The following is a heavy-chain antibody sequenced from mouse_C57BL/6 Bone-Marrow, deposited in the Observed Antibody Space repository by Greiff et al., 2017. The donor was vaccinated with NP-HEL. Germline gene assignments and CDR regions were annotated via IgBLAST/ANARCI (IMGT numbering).Heavy chain of an antibody. CDR2: IDPSDSYT. Sequence: QVQLQQPGAELVRPGTSVKLSCKASGYTFTSYWMHWVKQRPGQGLEWIGVIDPSDSYTNYNQKFKGKATLTVDTSTSTAYMQLSSLTSEDSAVYYCASGGPLWAMYYWGQGTAVTVSS. V-gene: IGHV1-59*01. CDR3: ASGGPLWAMYY. CDR1: GYTFTSYW. J-gene: IGHJ4*01. D-gene: IGHD6-1*01.